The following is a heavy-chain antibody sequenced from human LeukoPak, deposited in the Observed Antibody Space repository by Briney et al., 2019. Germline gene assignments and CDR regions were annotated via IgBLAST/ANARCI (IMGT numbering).Heavy chain of an antibody. Sequence: SETLSLTCAVHGESFSGYYWSWIREPPGKGLEWIGEINHSGSTNYNPSLKSRVTISVDRSKNQFSLKLSSVTAADTAVYYCARVLGYCSGGGCSEYFQHWGQGTLVTVSS. CDR3: ARVLGYCSGGGCSEYFQH. CDR1: GESFSGYY. D-gene: IGHD2-15*01. V-gene: IGHV4-34*01. CDR2: INHSGST. J-gene: IGHJ1*01.